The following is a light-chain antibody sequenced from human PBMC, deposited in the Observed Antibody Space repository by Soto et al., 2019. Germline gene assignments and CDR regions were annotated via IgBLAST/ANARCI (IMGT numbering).Light chain of an antibody. CDR2: GAS. CDR1: QSVSSN. V-gene: IGKV3-15*01. J-gene: IGKJ5*01. CDR3: QQYNDWPRT. Sequence: AMTQSPATLSVSPGERATLSCRASQSVSSNLAWYQKKPGQDPRLLIYGASTRATGVPPRFSGSASGTEFNLTISSLQPEDFGVYYCQQYNDWPRTFGQGTRLDIK.